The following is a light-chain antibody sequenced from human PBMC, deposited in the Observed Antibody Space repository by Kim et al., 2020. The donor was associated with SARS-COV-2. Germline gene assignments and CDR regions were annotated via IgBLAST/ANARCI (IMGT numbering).Light chain of an antibody. Sequence: GQSVTSSCTGTSSDVRDYDYVSWYQQHPDKAPKLILYDVSKRPSGVPDRFSGSKSDNTASLTISGLQAEDEGDYYCCSYAGTYTWVFGGGTQLTVL. CDR3: CSYAGTYTWV. CDR1: SSDVRDYDY. CDR2: DVS. J-gene: IGLJ3*02. V-gene: IGLV2-11*03.